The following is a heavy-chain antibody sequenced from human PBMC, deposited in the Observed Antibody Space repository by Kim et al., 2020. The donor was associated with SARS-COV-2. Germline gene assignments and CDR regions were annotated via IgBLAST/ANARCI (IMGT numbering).Heavy chain of an antibody. Sequence: GGSLRLSCAASGFTFSSYGMHWVRQAPGKGLEWVAVIWYDGSNKYYADSVKGRFTISRDNSKNTLYLQMNSLRAEDTAVYYCARDNLRYDIAAAGPLGYWGQGTLVTVSS. CDR2: IWYDGSNK. CDR1: GFTFSSYG. CDR3: ARDNLRYDIAAAGPLGY. J-gene: IGHJ4*02. D-gene: IGHD6-13*01. V-gene: IGHV3-33*01.